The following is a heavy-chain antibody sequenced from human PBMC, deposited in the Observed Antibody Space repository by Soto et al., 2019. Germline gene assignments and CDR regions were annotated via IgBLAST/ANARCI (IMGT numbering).Heavy chain of an antibody. Sequence: GESLKISCTGVGYSFTSYWIGWVRQMPGKGLEWVGIIYPGDSDTRYSPSFQGQVTISADKSITTAYLQWSSLKASDTAMYYCARGYCTTTICDPWFDPWGQGTLVTVSS. V-gene: IGHV5-51*01. CDR1: GYSFTSYW. D-gene: IGHD2-2*01. J-gene: IGHJ5*02. CDR3: ARGYCTTTICDPWFDP. CDR2: IYPGDSDT.